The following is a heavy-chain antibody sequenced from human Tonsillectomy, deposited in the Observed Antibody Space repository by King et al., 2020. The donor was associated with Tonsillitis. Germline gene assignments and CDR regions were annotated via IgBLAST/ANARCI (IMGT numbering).Heavy chain of an antibody. CDR3: ARIPRGTDYGMDV. D-gene: IGHD3/OR15-3a*01. CDR1: GFSLTTTGMC. CDR2: IVWTDDK. Sequence: VTLKESGPALVKPTQTLTLTCTFSGFSLTTTGMCVTWIRQPPGEAREWLALIVWTDDKYYSTSLRTRLTISKDTSKNQVVLTMTNMDPVDTGTYYCARIPRGTDYGMDVWGQGTTVTVSS. V-gene: IGHV2-70*01. J-gene: IGHJ6*02.